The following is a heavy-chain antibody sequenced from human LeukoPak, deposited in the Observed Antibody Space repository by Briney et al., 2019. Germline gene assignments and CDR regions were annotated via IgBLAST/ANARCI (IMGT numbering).Heavy chain of an antibody. J-gene: IGHJ3*02. CDR3: ARDSKSTADAFDI. V-gene: IGHV4-39*07. D-gene: IGHD5/OR15-5a*01. CDR1: GGSIRSSSYY. Sequence: PSETLSLTCTVSGGSIRSSSYYWGWIRQPPGKGLEWIGSIYYSGSTYYNPSLRSRVTISVDTSKNQFSLKLSSVTAADTAVYYCARDSKSTADAFDIWGQGTMVTVSS. CDR2: IYYSGST.